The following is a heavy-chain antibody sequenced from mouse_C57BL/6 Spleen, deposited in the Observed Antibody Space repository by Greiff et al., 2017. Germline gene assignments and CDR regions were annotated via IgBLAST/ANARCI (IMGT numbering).Heavy chain of an antibody. CDR3: VREAGPEAVFYAMDY. Sequence: EVQVVESGGGLVQPKGSLKLSCAASGFTFNTYAMHWVRQAPGKGLEWVARIRSKSSNYATYYADSVKDRFTISRDDSQSMLYLQMNNLKTEDTAMYYCVREAGPEAVFYAMDYWGQGTSVTVSS. CDR2: IRSKSSNYAT. D-gene: IGHD3-3*01. CDR1: GFTFNTYA. V-gene: IGHV10-3*01. J-gene: IGHJ4*01.